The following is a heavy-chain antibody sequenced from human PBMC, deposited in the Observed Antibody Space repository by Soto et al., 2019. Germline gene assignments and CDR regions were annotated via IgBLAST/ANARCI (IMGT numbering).Heavy chain of an antibody. V-gene: IGHV3-23*01. CDR2: ILVSGGT. Sequence: GGNPRLSSAASGFTFSKYAMMWVRQAPGKGLEWVSGILVSGGTYHADSVKGRFTISKDNFKNTLYLQMNSLRAEDTAVYYCANFVVYGDGLLLPEFWCQGIWVTGS. CDR1: GFTFSKYA. CDR3: ANFVVYGDGLLLPEF. D-gene: IGHD4-17*01. J-gene: IGHJ4*02.